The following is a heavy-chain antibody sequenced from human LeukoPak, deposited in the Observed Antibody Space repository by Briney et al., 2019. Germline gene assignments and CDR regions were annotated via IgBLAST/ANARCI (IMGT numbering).Heavy chain of an antibody. J-gene: IGHJ6*02. CDR1: GGSISSYY. CDR2: IYYSGST. Sequence: SETLSLTCTVSGGSISSYYWSWIRQPPGKGLEWIGYIYYSGSTNYSPSLKSRVTISVDTSKNHFSLRLNSVTAADTAVYYCARVDSSTWGYYGMDVWGQGTTVTASS. V-gene: IGHV4-59*01. CDR3: ARVDSSTWGYYGMDV. D-gene: IGHD6-13*01.